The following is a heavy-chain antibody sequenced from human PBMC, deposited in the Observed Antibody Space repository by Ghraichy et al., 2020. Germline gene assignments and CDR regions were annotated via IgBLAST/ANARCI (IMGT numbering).Heavy chain of an antibody. CDR3: VKEHTTGWPNFDH. J-gene: IGHJ4*02. V-gene: IGHV3-43*01. CDR2: IRGDGSAA. CDR1: GFTFQKYT. Sequence: GGSLRLSCAASGFTFQKYTMHWVRQAPGKGLEWVSLIRGDGSAAFYADSVTGRFTISRDNRRNSLFLQTNSLRSEDTAFYFCVKEHTTGWPNFDHWGQGTLVSVSS. D-gene: IGHD6-19*01.